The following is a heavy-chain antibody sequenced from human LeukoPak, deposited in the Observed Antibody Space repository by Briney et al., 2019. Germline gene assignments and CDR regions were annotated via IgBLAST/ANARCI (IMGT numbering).Heavy chain of an antibody. CDR1: GGSVSNYS. Sequence: PSETLSLTCTVSGGSVSNYSWSWIRQPPGKGLEWIWYFHYSGTTNYNPSLKSRVITSVDTSKNQFSLKLSSVTAADTAVYYCARHSGSTGGAFDIWGQGTMVTVSS. CDR2: FHYSGTT. CDR3: ARHSGSTGGAFDI. J-gene: IGHJ3*02. D-gene: IGHD1-26*01. V-gene: IGHV4-59*02.